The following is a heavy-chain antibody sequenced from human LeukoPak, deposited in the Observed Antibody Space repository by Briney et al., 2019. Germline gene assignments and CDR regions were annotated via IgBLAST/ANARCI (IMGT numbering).Heavy chain of an antibody. D-gene: IGHD4-17*01. CDR1: GFSFNNFW. Sequence: PGGSLRLSCATSGFSFNNFWMGWVRQAPGKGLESVANIKEDGSEEYYVDPVKGRFTISRDNAKNSLYLQMNSLRVEDTAIYYCARGHYADYTWGQGTPVTVSS. CDR3: ARGHYADYT. CDR2: IKEDGSEE. J-gene: IGHJ5*02. V-gene: IGHV3-7*01.